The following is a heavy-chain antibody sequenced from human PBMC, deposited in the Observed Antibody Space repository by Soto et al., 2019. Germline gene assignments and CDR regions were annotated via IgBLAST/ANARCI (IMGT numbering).Heavy chain of an antibody. V-gene: IGHV3-30*18. CDR3: AKAHYDFWSGYYGTPYSWFDP. J-gene: IGHJ5*02. CDR1: GFTFSSYG. CDR2: ISYDGSNK. D-gene: IGHD3-3*01. Sequence: QVQLVESGGGVVQPGRSLRLSCAASGFTFSSYGMHWVRQAPGKGLEWVAVISYDGSNKYYADSVKGRFTISRDNSKNTLYLQMNSLRAEDTAVYYCAKAHYDFWSGYYGTPYSWFDPWGQGTLVTVSS.